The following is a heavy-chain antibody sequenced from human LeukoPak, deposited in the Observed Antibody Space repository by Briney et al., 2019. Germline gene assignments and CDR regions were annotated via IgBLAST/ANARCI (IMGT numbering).Heavy chain of an antibody. J-gene: IGHJ3*02. D-gene: IGHD3-3*01. Sequence: GGSLRLSCAASGFTFSSYAMHWVRQAPGKGLEWVAVISYDGSNKYYADSVKGRFTISRDNSKNTLYLQMNSLRAEDTAVYYCARGAYYDFWSGYYTGDAFDIWGQGTMVTVSS. CDR3: ARGAYYDFWSGYYTGDAFDI. CDR2: ISYDGSNK. CDR1: GFTFSSYA. V-gene: IGHV3-30-3*01.